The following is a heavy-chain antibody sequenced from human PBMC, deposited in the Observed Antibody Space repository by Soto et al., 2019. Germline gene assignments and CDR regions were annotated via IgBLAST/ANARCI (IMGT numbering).Heavy chain of an antibody. CDR2: IYGNGGGI. CDR3: AKDRQPDGLWPFDH. Sequence: EAQLLESGGGLVQPGGSLRLSCAASGFTFSTYAMNWVRQAPGKGLEWVSGIYGNGGGISYGDSVKGRFTISRDNSNNMLYLQMHSLRVEDTAVYYCAKDRQPDGLWPFDHWGQGTLVTVSS. J-gene: IGHJ4*02. D-gene: IGHD2-8*01. V-gene: IGHV3-23*01. CDR1: GFTFSTYA.